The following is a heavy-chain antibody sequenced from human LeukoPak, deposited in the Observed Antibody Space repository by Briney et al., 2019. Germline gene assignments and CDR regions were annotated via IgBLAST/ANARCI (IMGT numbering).Heavy chain of an antibody. D-gene: IGHD6-13*01. CDR2: MKYDGSEN. Sequence: GGSLRLSCAASGFTFSSYWMSWVRQAPGKGLEWVANMKYDGSENYYVDSVKGRFTISRDNAKNSLYLQMNSLRAEDTAVYYCARDSEYSSSFAFDIWGQGTMVTVSS. CDR3: ARDSEYSSSFAFDI. CDR1: GFTFSSYW. V-gene: IGHV3-7*01. J-gene: IGHJ3*02.